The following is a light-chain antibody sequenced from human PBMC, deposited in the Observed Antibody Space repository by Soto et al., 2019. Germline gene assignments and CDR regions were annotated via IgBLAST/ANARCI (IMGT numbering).Light chain of an antibody. CDR2: GAS. CDR3: QQDYNLHWT. Sequence: EIVMTQSPATLSLSPGERATLSCRASQSVSSSYLSWYQQKPGQAPRLLIYGASTRATGIPARFSGSGSGTDFTLTISSLQPEDFAVYYCQQDYNLHWTFGQGTKVEIK. J-gene: IGKJ1*01. V-gene: IGKV3D-7*01. CDR1: QSVSSSY.